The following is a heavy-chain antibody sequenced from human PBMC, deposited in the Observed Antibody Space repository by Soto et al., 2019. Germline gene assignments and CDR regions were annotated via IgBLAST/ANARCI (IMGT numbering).Heavy chain of an antibody. Sequence: DVQLVESGGALVQPGGSLRLSCAASGFTFSNSWMTWVLQAPGKGLEWVANIKPDGSAKFFVDSVKGRFTVSRDNTKNSLYLQMNTLRAEDTAVYYRAVNRGEGSGFCSYRGQGTLVTVSS. D-gene: IGHD3-3*01. V-gene: IGHV3-7*01. CDR1: GFTFSNSW. J-gene: IGHJ4*02. CDR3: AVNRGEGSGFCSY. CDR2: IKPDGSAK.